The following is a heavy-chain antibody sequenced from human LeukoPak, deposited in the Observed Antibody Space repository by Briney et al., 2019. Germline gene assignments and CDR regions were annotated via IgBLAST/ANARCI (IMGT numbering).Heavy chain of an antibody. D-gene: IGHD2-15*01. CDR2: LYSGSDT. CDR1: GFTVSTKY. V-gene: IGHV3-53*01. J-gene: IGHJ4*02. CDR3: ARVGVSATNTPAFDY. Sequence: GGSLRLSCAASGFTVSTKYMNWVRQAPGKGLEWVSILYSGSDTYYADSVKGRFTISRDNSKNSLFLHMNSLRAEDTALYYCARVGVSATNTPAFDYWGQGTLVTVSS.